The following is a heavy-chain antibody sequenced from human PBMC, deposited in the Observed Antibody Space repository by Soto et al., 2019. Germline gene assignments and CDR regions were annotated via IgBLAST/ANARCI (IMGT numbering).Heavy chain of an antibody. V-gene: IGHV1-69*01. CDR2: IIPIFGTA. CDR3: ARVRLQLEWLFGWFDP. J-gene: IGHJ5*02. D-gene: IGHD3-3*01. CDR1: GGTFSSYA. Sequence: QVQLVQSGAEVKKPGSSVKVSCKASGGTFSSYAISWVRQAPGQGLEWMGGIIPIFGTANYAQKFQGRVTITADESTSTAYMELSSLRSQDTAVYYCARVRLQLEWLFGWFDPWGQGTLVTVSS.